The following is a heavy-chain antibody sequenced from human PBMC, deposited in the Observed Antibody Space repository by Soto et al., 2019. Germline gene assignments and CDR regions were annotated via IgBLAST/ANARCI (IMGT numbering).Heavy chain of an antibody. V-gene: IGHV4-39*01. CDR1: GGSINSNNYC. CDR2: IYYDGST. J-gene: IGHJ4*02. Sequence: RTSETLSLTCTVSGGSINSNNYCWAWIRQPPGKGLAWIASIYYDGSTYYNPSLKSRVTISIDTSKNQFSLRLRSVTAADTAIYYCAKVVVAATRHTDFDSWGQGTLVTVSS. CDR3: AKVVVAATRHTDFDS. D-gene: IGHD2-15*01.